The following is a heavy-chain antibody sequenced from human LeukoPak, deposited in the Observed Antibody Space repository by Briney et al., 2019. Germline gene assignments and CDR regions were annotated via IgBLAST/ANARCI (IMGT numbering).Heavy chain of an antibody. Sequence: SETLSLTCTVSGGSISNFYRSWIRQPAGKGLEWIGRIYTSGKTNYNSSLKGRVTMSIDTSNNQFSLDLRSVTAADTAVYYCARDLPSYYFDSGNMFDPWGQGILVTVSS. D-gene: IGHD3-10*01. CDR2: IYTSGKT. J-gene: IGHJ5*02. V-gene: IGHV4-4*07. CDR3: ARDLPSYYFDSGNMFDP. CDR1: GGSISNFY.